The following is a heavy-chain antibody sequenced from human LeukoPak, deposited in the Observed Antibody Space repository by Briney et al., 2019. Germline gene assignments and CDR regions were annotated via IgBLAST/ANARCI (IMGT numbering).Heavy chain of an antibody. Sequence: HPGGSLRLSCAASGLTFSSQAISWVRQAPGKGLEWVSGISGSGGSIYYADSVKGRFTISRDNSQNTLYLKMHSLRAEDTGVYQCALSNEAVGRSAFGIWGQGTMVTV. CDR2: ISGSGGSI. V-gene: IGHV3-23*01. D-gene: IGHD4-11*01. CDR3: ALSNEAVGRSAFGI. J-gene: IGHJ3*02. CDR1: GLTFSSQA.